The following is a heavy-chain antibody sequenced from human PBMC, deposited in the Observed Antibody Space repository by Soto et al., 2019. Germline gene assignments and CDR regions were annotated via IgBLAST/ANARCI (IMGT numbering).Heavy chain of an antibody. V-gene: IGHV1-46*01. CDR1: GYTFTSYY. J-gene: IGHJ6*02. CDR3: AKGQHYDTSGYYYPYYCSGMDV. CDR2: INPSDGRT. Sequence: QVQLVQSGAEVKKPGASVTVSCKASGYTFTSYYMHWVRQAPGQGLEWMGIINPSDGRTSSAQKFQGRVTMNRDTATSTVYMELSSLSSEDTAVYYCAKGQHYDTSGYYYPYYCSGMDVWGQGTTVTVSS. D-gene: IGHD3-22*01.